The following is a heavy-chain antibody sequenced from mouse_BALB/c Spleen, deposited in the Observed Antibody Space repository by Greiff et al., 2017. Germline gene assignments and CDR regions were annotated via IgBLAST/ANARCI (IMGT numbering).Heavy chain of an antibody. J-gene: IGHJ1*01. Sequence: DVQLVESGGGLVRPGGSRKLSCAASGFTFSSFGMHWVRQAPEKGLEWVGYICTGSSTIYYADTVKGRFTISRDNPKNTLFLQMTSLRSEDTAVYYCARREGGGYFDVWGAGTTVTVSS. CDR2: ICTGSSTI. CDR1: GFTFSSFG. V-gene: IGHV5-17*02. CDR3: ARREGGGYFDV.